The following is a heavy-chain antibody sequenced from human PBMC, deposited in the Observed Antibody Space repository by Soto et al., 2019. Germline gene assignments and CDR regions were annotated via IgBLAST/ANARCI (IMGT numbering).Heavy chain of an antibody. Sequence: ASVKVSCKVSGYTLTELSMHWVRQAPGKGLEWMGGFDPEDGETIYAQKFQGRVTMTEDTSTDTAYMELSSLRSEDTAVYYCATPSSQIQLWSPTWSAFDIWGQGTMVTVS. V-gene: IGHV1-24*01. D-gene: IGHD5-18*01. CDR1: GYTLTELS. CDR2: FDPEDGET. CDR3: ATPSSQIQLWSPTWSAFDI. J-gene: IGHJ3*02.